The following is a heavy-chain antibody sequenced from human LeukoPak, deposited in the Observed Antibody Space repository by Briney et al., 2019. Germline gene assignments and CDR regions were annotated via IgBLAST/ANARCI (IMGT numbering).Heavy chain of an antibody. CDR2: INPNSGGT. J-gene: IGHJ4*02. D-gene: IGHD3-3*01. Sequence: ASVKVSCKASGYTFTSYGISWVRQAPGQGLEWMGWINPNSGGTNYAQKFQGRVTMTRDTSISTAYMELSRLRSDDTAVYYCARVLGWLVPFDYWGQGTLVTVSS. V-gene: IGHV1-2*02. CDR3: ARVLGWLVPFDY. CDR1: GYTFTSYG.